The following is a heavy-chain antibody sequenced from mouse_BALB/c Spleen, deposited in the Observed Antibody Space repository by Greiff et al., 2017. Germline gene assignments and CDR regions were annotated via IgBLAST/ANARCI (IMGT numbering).Heavy chain of an antibody. D-gene: IGHD4-1*01. Sequence: EVHLVESGGGLVKPGGSLKLSCAASGFTFSSYAMSWVRQSPEKRLEWVAEISSGGSYTYYPDTVTGRFTISRDNAKNTLYLEMSSLRSEDTAMYYCARDGGRDWNYAMDYWGQGTSVTVSS. CDR3: ARDGGRDWNYAMDY. J-gene: IGHJ4*01. CDR2: ISSGGSYT. V-gene: IGHV5-9-4*01. CDR1: GFTFSSYA.